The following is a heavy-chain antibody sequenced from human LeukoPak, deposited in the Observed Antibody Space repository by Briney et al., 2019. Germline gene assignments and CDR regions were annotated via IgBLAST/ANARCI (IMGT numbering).Heavy chain of an antibody. CDR3: ARDLRREYYYDSSGYYFHY. Sequence: ASVKVSCKTSGCTFTSYGISWVRQAPGQGLEWMGWISAYNGNTNYAQKLQGRVTMTTDTSTSTAYMELRSLRSDDTAVYYCARDLRREYYYDSSGYYFHYWGQGTLVTVSS. J-gene: IGHJ4*02. CDR2: ISAYNGNT. V-gene: IGHV1-18*01. CDR1: GCTFTSYG. D-gene: IGHD3-22*01.